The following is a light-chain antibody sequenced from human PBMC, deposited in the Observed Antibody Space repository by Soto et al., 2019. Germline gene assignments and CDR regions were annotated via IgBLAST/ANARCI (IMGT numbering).Light chain of an antibody. V-gene: IGLV1-36*01. J-gene: IGLJ2*01. CDR2: YDD. Sequence: QSVLTQPTSVSEAPRQRVTISCSGSSSNIGNNAVNWYQQLPGKAPKLLIYYDDLLPSGVSDRFSASKSGTSASLAISGLQSEDEADYYCAAWDDSLNGPVFGGGTKLTVL. CDR3: AAWDDSLNGPV. CDR1: SSNIGNNA.